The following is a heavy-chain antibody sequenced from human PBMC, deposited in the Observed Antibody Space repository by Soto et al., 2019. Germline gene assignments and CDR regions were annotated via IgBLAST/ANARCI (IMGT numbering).Heavy chain of an antibody. V-gene: IGHV5-51*01. D-gene: IGHD2-2*02. CDR2: IYPRDSDT. CDR1: GYSFTNYW. Sequence: PGESLKISCKGSGYSFTNYWIGWVRQMPGKGLEWMGIIYPRDSDTRYSPSFQGQVTISADKSISTAYVQWSSLKASDTAMYYCARLGLTRYYSSSSCYTMDVWGQGTTVTISS. J-gene: IGHJ6*02. CDR3: ARLGLTRYYSSSSCYTMDV.